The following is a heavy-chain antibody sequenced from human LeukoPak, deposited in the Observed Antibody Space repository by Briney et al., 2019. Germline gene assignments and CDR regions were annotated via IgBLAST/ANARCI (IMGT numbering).Heavy chain of an antibody. CDR2: ISSSSSYI. Sequence: PGGSLRLSCAASGFTFSSYSMNWVRQAPGKGLEWVSSISSSSSYIYYADSVKGRFTISRDNAKNSLYLQVNSLRAEDTAVYYCATGSWQSPFDYWGQGTLVTVSS. CDR1: GFTFSSYS. CDR3: ATGSWQSPFDY. D-gene: IGHD1-26*01. V-gene: IGHV3-21*01. J-gene: IGHJ4*02.